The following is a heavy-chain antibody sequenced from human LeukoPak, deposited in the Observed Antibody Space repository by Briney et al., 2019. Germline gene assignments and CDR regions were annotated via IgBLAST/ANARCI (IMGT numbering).Heavy chain of an antibody. D-gene: IGHD2-2*02. CDR1: GDSFSYYA. J-gene: IGHJ3*02. CDR2: IIPIFATT. Sequence: SVTVSCKPSGDSFSYYAIHWVRQAPGQGLEWMGGIIPIFATTNYAQRFQGRVTITTDESTTTAYMELSSLRSEDTAVYYCATASVPGSIEGPFDALDIWGQGTMVTVSS. V-gene: IGHV1-69*05. CDR3: ATASVPGSIEGPFDALDI.